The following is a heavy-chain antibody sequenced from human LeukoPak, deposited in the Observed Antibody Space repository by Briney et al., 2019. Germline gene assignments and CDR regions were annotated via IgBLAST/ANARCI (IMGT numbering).Heavy chain of an antibody. V-gene: IGHV4-59*08. Sequence: SETLSLTCIVSGGSICTYYWTWIRQPPGKGLEWIGYIDYTGTTKFNPSLKSRATLSVDMLKNQFSLKLTSVSAADTAVYYCARQNDFMVVPVDWGQGTLVTVSS. CDR2: IDYTGTT. J-gene: IGHJ4*02. D-gene: IGHD2-2*01. CDR3: ARQNDFMVVPVD. CDR1: GGSICTYY.